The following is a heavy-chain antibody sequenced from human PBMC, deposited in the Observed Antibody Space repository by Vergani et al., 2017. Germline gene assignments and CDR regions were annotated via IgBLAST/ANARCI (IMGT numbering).Heavy chain of an antibody. CDR1: GYTFTIYS. CDR2: ISGYNGNT. J-gene: IGHJ6*02. D-gene: IGHD2-2*01. V-gene: IGHV1-18*01. CDR3: ARRGPVSDFEGQMLCYGLDV. Sequence: QVQLVQSGAEVKKPGASVKVSCKASGYTFTIYSIGWVRQAPGQGLEWLGWISGYNGNTNYAQKLQGRVTMTTDTSTSKAYMELRNLRSDDTAVYYWARRGPVSDFEGQMLCYGLDVWGQGTTVTVSS.